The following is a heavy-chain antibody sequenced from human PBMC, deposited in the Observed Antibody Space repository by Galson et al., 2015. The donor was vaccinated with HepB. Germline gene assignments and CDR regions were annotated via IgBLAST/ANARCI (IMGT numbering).Heavy chain of an antibody. Sequence: SLRLSCAASGFTFSSYSMNWVRQAPGKGLEWVSSISSSSSYIYYADSVKGRFTISRDNAKNSLYLQMNSLRAEDTAVYYCAREIRGYSYGYWVGGYYYYGMDVWGQGTTVTVSS. CDR2: ISSSSSYI. V-gene: IGHV3-21*01. D-gene: IGHD5-18*01. J-gene: IGHJ6*02. CDR1: GFTFSSYS. CDR3: AREIRGYSYGYWVGGYYYYGMDV.